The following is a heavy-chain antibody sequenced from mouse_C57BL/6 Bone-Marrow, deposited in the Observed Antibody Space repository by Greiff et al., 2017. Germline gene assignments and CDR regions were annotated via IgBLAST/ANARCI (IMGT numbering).Heavy chain of an antibody. CDR1: GYAFTNYL. V-gene: IGHV1-54*01. J-gene: IGHJ4*01. CDR2: INPGSGGT. CDR3: ATNGLLLRYGYAMDY. Sequence: VQLQESGAELVRPGPSVKVSCKASGYAFTNYLIEWVKQRPGQGLEWIGVINPGSGGTNYNEKFKGKATLTADKSSSTAYMQLSSLTSEDSAVYFCATNGLLLRYGYAMDYWGQGTSVTVSS. D-gene: IGHD1-1*01.